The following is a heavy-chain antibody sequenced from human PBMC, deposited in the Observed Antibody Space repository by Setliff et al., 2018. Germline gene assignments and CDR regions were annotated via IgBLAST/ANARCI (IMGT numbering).Heavy chain of an antibody. J-gene: IGHJ3*01. CDR3: VRDRWKVIVNRGDDAFDL. CDR2: IKEDGSEK. Sequence: PGGSLRLSCAASRFTFSNYWMSWVRQAPGKGLEWVANIKEDGSEKYYVDSVKGRFTIFRDNAKNSLDLQMNSLRGEDTAVYYCVRDRWKVIVNRGDDAFDLWGQGAMVTVSS. CDR1: RFTFSNYW. V-gene: IGHV3-7*01. D-gene: IGHD3-22*01.